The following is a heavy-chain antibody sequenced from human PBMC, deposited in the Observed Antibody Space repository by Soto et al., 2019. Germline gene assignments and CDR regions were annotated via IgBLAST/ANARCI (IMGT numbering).Heavy chain of an antibody. Sequence: ASETRSLTCTVCGASISRCYSYWIRQHPGKDLELIGYIYYSGSTYYNPSLKSRVIISVDTSKNQFSLKLSSVTAADTAVYYCASYKTGDAFDIWGQGTMVTVSS. CDR3: ASYKTGDAFDI. CDR2: IYYSGST. D-gene: IGHD1-1*01. V-gene: IGHV4-59*06. CDR1: GASISRCY. J-gene: IGHJ3*02.